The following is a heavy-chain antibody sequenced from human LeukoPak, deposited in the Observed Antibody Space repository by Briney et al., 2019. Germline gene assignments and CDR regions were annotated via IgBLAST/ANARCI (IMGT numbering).Heavy chain of an antibody. Sequence: ASVKVSCKASGYTFTGYYIHWVRQAPGQGLEWMGWISAYNGNTNYAQKLQGRVTMTTDTSTSTAYMELRSLRSDDTAVYYCARGGASFEPLFYWGQGTLVTVSS. V-gene: IGHV1-18*04. CDR2: ISAYNGNT. J-gene: IGHJ4*02. D-gene: IGHD3-10*01. CDR3: ARGGASFEPLFY. CDR1: GYTFTGYY.